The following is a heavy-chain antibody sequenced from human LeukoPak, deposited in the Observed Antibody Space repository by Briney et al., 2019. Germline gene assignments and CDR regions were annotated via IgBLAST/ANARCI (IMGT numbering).Heavy chain of an antibody. J-gene: IGHJ5*02. CDR2: INAGNGNT. CDR3: ARRGDSSGYYYIDP. Sequence: VASVKVSCKASGYTFTSYAMHWVRRAPGQRLEWMGWINAGNGNTKYSQKFQGRVTITRDTSASTAYMELSSLRSEDTAVYYCARRGDSSGYYYIDPWGQGTLVTVSS. CDR1: GYTFTSYA. V-gene: IGHV1-3*01. D-gene: IGHD3-22*01.